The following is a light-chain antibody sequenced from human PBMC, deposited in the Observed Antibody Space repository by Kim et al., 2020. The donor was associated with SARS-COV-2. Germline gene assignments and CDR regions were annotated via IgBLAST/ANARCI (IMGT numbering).Light chain of an antibody. CDR2: DVT. V-gene: IGLV2-18*02. Sequence: GQSVTISCSGTTSDIGNNVLVSWYQQPPGAAPTLFIYDVTNRRAGVPARFSASKSGNTASLTISGLQPEDEADYYCTSFANNSLLFGGGTQLTVL. CDR1: TSDIGNNVL. CDR3: TSFANNSLL. J-gene: IGLJ3*02.